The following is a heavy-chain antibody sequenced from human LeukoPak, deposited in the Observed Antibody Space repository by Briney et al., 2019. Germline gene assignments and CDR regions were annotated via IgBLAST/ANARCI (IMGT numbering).Heavy chain of an antibody. J-gene: IGHJ4*02. CDR2: IIPIFGTA. D-gene: IGHD6-13*01. Sequence: XVKVSCKASGGTFSSYAISWVRQAPGQGLEWMGRIIPIFGTANYAQKFQGRVTITTDESTSTAYMELSSLRSEDTAVYYCARDLLTVLAAAGSGGTYYFDYWGQGTLVTVSS. CDR1: GGTFSSYA. CDR3: ARDLLTVLAAAGSGGTYYFDY. V-gene: IGHV1-69*05.